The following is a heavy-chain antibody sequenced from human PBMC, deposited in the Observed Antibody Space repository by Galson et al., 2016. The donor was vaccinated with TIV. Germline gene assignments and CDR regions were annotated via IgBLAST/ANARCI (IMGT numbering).Heavy chain of an antibody. J-gene: IGHJ6*02. CDR1: GFTFSNYN. V-gene: IGHV3-21*01. CDR2: ISSTSNYI. Sequence: SLRLSCAASGFTFSNYNMNWVRQAPGKGLGWVSSISSTSNYIYYGDPVKGRFTISRDNAENSLHLHMNSLRAEDTAIYFCARTGNYYHYAMDVWGQGTTVTVSS. D-gene: IGHD7-27*01. CDR3: ARTGNYYHYAMDV.